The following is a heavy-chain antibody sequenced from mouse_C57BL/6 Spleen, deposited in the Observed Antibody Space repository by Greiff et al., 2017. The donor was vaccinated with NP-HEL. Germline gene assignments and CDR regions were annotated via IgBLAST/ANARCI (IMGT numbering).Heavy chain of an antibody. CDR1: GYTFTSYW. J-gene: IGHJ2*01. D-gene: IGHD1-1*01. CDR3: ARIKKIVATYCDS. CDR2: TNPTNGRT. Sequence: QVQLQQPGADLVKAGASVKMSCKASGYTFTSYWMHWVKQRLGQGLEWFAETNPTNGRTYYNEKFKSQATLTVDKTSSTAYMLLSGPTFEDAAVYDCARIKKIVATYCDSWGQGTTLTVSS. V-gene: IGHV1S81*02.